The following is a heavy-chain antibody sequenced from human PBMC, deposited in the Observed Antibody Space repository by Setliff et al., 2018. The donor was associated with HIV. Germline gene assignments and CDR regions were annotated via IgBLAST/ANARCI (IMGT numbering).Heavy chain of an antibody. J-gene: IGHJ6*04. V-gene: IGHV4-31*03. Sequence: SETLSLTCTVSGGSINSGGYYWSWIRQHPGKGLEWIGYIFYSGSTYYNPSLESRLTLSVDTSENQFSLKLSSVTAADTAAYYCARDVGEQLDVWGKGTTVTVSS. CDR2: IFYSGST. CDR1: GGSINSGGYY. CDR3: ARDVGEQLDV.